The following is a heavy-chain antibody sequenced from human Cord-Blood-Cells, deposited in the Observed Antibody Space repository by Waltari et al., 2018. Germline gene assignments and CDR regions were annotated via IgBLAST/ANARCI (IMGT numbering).Heavy chain of an antibody. V-gene: IGHV3-53*01. D-gene: IGHD6-6*01. CDR3: ARAPYSSSFAFDI. CDR2: IYSGGST. CDR1: GFTVSSNY. J-gene: IGHJ3*02. Sequence: EVQLVESGGGLIQPGGSLRLSCAASGFTVSSNYMSWVSQAPGKGLEWVSVIYSGGSTYYADSVKGRFTISRDNSKNTLYLQMNSLRAEDTAVYYCARAPYSSSFAFDIWGQGTMVTVSS.